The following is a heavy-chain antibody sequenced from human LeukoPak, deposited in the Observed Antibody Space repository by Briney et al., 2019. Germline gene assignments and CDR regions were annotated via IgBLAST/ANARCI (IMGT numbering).Heavy chain of an antibody. Sequence: PGGSLRLSCAASGFTFSNHGMSWVRQGPGKGLEWVSAISGSGEKTYYADSVKVRFTISRDNSKNTLHLQMNSLRADDTAIYYCASHYGSGSDNWLDTWGQGTLVTVSS. V-gene: IGHV3-23*01. CDR2: ISGSGEKT. CDR3: ASHYGSGSDNWLDT. CDR1: GFTFSNHG. J-gene: IGHJ5*02. D-gene: IGHD3-10*01.